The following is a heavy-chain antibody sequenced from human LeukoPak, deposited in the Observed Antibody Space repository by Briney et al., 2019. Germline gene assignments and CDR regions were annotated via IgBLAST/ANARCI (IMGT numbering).Heavy chain of an antibody. CDR1: GFTFSSYA. CDR2: ISGSGGST. J-gene: IGHJ4*02. CDR3: AKGYGSIAAHRRSYYFDY. V-gene: IGHV3-23*01. Sequence: GGSLRLSCAASGFTFSSYAMSWVRQAPGKGLEWVSAISGSGGSTYYADSVKGRFTISRDNSKNTLYLQMNSLRAEDTAVYYCAKGYGSIAAHRRSYYFDYWGQGTLVTVSS. D-gene: IGHD6-6*01.